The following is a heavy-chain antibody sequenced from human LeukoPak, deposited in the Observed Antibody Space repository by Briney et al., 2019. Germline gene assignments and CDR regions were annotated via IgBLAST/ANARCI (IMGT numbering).Heavy chain of an antibody. CDR2: IRGSGGSS. J-gene: IGHJ4*02. V-gene: IGHV3-23*01. Sequence: PGGSLRLSCAASGFTFTNYAMTWVRQAPGKGLEWVSAIRGSGGSSSYADSVRGRFTIYRDNSNNKLYLQMNSLRAEDTAVYYCAKPLRDAGSFNYPYFDFWGQGTLVTVSS. D-gene: IGHD5-24*01. CDR3: AKPLRDAGSFNYPYFDF. CDR1: GFTFTNYA.